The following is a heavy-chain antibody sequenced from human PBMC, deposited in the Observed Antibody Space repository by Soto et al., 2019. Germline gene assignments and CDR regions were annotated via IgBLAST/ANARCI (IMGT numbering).Heavy chain of an antibody. V-gene: IGHV2-5*02. CDR2: IYRDDDK. Sequence: SGPTLVNPTQTLTLTCTFSGFSLSTSGVGVGWIRQPPGKALEWLALIYRDDDKRYSPSLKSRLTITKDTSKNQVVLTMTNMDPVDTATYYCARTYDILTGIDYWGQGTLVTVSS. CDR1: GFSLSTSGVG. CDR3: ARTYDILTGIDY. D-gene: IGHD3-9*01. J-gene: IGHJ4*02.